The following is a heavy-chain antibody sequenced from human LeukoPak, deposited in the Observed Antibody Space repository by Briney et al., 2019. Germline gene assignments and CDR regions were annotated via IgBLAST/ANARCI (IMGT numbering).Heavy chain of an antibody. J-gene: IGHJ6*02. CDR2: INHSGST. Sequence: SSETLSLTCAVYGGSFSGYYWSWIRQPPGKGLEWIGEINHSGSTNYNPSLKSRVTISVDTSKNQFSLKLSPVTAADTAVYYCARQYGMDVWGQGTTVTVSS. V-gene: IGHV4-34*01. CDR1: GGSFSGYY. CDR3: ARQYGMDV.